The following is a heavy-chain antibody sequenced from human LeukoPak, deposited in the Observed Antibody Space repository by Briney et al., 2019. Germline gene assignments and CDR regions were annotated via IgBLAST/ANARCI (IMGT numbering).Heavy chain of an antibody. J-gene: IGHJ6*02. CDR2: ISGSGGST. Sequence: PGGSLRLSCAASGFTFSTYSINWVRQAPGKGLEWVSAISGSGGSTYYADSVKGRFTISRDNSKNTLYLQMNSLRAEDTAVYYCAKDPRSFVWGQGTTVTVSS. D-gene: IGHD1-26*01. V-gene: IGHV3-23*01. CDR1: GFTFSTYS. CDR3: AKDPRSFV.